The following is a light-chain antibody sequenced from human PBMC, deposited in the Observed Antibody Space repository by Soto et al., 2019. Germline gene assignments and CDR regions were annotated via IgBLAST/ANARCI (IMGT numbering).Light chain of an antibody. J-gene: IGLJ1*01. CDR1: SGYSNYK. CDR3: GADHGSGSNFDV. Sequence: QSALTQPPSASASLGASVTLTCTLSSGYSNYKVDWYQQRPGKGPRFVMRVGTGGIVGSKGDGIPDRFSVLGSGLNRYLTIKNIQEEDESDYHCGADHGSGSNFDVFGTGTKVTVL. CDR2: VGTGGIVG. V-gene: IGLV9-49*01.